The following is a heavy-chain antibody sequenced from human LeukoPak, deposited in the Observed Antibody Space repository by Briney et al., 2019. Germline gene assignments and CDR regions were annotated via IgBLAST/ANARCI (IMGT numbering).Heavy chain of an antibody. V-gene: IGHV1-2*02. D-gene: IGHD3-10*01. CDR3: ARGGINNWFDP. CDR2: INPNSAGT. CDR1: GYTFTGYY. J-gene: IGHJ5*02. Sequence: ASVKVSCKSSGYTFTGYYVLWVRQAPGQGLEWMGWINPNSAGTNYAQKFQGRVIVTRDTSFSTAYMELSRLTSDDTAVYYCARGGINNWFDPWGQGTLVTVSS.